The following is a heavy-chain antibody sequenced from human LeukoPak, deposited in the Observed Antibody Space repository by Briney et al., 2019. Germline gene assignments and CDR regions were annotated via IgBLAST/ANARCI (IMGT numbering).Heavy chain of an antibody. CDR3: AKDLRAFYSYDAEYFQH. CDR2: IRYDGSNK. CDR1: GFTFSSYG. D-gene: IGHD5-18*01. V-gene: IGHV3-30*02. Sequence: QPGRSLRLSCAASGFTFSSYGMHWVRQAPGKGLEWVAFIRYDGSNKYYADSVKGRFTISRDNSKNTLYLQMNSLRAEDTAVYYCAKDLRAFYSYDAEYFQHWGQGTLVTVSS. J-gene: IGHJ1*01.